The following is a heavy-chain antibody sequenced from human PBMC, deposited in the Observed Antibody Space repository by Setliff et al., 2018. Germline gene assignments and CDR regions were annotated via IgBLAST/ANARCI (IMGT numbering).Heavy chain of an antibody. Sequence: NPSETLSLTCTVSGGSISSDSDYWSWIRQSAGKGLEWIGRIYASGSTEYNPSLGSRVTISVDTSRNQFSLKLSSVTAADTAVYYCARGFGPAAVGPYSSSSEGFDYWGQGTLVTVSS. CDR2: IYASGST. CDR1: GGSISSDSDY. CDR3: ARGFGPAAVGPYSSSSEGFDY. J-gene: IGHJ4*02. V-gene: IGHV4-61*02. D-gene: IGHD6-6*01.